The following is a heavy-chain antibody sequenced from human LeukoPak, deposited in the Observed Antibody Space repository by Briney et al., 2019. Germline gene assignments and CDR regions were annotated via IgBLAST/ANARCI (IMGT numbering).Heavy chain of an antibody. CDR1: GFTFSNYA. CDR2: ISGSAGST. Sequence: GGSLRLSCAASGFTFSNYAMIGVRQAPGKGRAWVSGISGSAGSTYYADSVKGRLTISRDNSKNTLYLQMNSLRAEDTAVYYCARARYCSGTSCYIEYWGQGTLVTVSS. D-gene: IGHD2-2*02. CDR3: ARARYCSGTSCYIEY. J-gene: IGHJ4*02. V-gene: IGHV3-23*01.